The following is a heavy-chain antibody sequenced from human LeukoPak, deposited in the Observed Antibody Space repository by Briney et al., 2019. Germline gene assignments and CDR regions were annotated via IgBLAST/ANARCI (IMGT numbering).Heavy chain of an antibody. D-gene: IGHD3-16*01. CDR2: IYYIGAA. V-gene: IGHV4-30-4*01. Sequence: PSQTLSLTCSVSGDSISIGDYRWSWIRQSPGKGLEWIGYIYYIGAAYYNPSLRSRVALSADTSKNQFSLKLNSVTVADSAVYFCARARGDSPRIYYYMDVWGKGTTVTVSS. CDR3: ARARGDSPRIYYYMDV. CDR1: GDSISIGDYR. J-gene: IGHJ6*03.